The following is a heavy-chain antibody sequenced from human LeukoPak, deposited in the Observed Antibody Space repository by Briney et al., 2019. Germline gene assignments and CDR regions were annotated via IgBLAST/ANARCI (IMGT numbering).Heavy chain of an antibody. CDR3: ARAQYNWNDLPLDY. CDR2: INPNSGGT. V-gene: IGHV1-2*02. D-gene: IGHD1-20*01. J-gene: IGHJ4*02. CDR1: GYTFTGYY. Sequence: GASVKVSCKASGYTFTGYYMHWVRQAPGQGLEWMGWINPNSGGTNYAQKFQGRVTMTRDTSISTAYMELSRLRSDDTAVCYCARAQYNWNDLPLDYWGQGTLVTVSS.